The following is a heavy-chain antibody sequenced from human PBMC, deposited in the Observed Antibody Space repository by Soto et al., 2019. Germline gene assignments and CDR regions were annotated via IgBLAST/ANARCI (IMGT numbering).Heavy chain of an antibody. Sequence: PGGSLRLSCAASGFTFSNAWMSWVRQAPGKGLEWVGRIKSKTDGGTTDYAAPVKGKFTISRDDSKNTLYLQMNSLKTEDTAVYCCTTTYCTNGVCYMDYWGQGTLVTVSS. CDR2: IKSKTDGGTT. CDR3: TTTYCTNGVCYMDY. J-gene: IGHJ4*02. D-gene: IGHD2-8*01. V-gene: IGHV3-15*01. CDR1: GFTFSNAW.